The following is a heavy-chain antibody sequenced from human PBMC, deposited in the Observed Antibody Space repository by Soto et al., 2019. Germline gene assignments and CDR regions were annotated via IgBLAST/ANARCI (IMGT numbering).Heavy chain of an antibody. D-gene: IGHD3-22*01. CDR1: GFTFSHYA. V-gene: IGHV3-30*03. CDR3: ARDSSEMDYYDSSGYHAAFDI. J-gene: IGHJ3*02. CDR2: ISFDGINR. Sequence: PGGSLRLSCAASGFTFSHYAMHWVRQAPGKGLEWVAIISFDGINRFYRDSVKGRFTISRDNSKNTLYLQMNSLRAEDTAVYYCARDSSEMDYYDSSGYHAAFDIWGQGTMVTVSS.